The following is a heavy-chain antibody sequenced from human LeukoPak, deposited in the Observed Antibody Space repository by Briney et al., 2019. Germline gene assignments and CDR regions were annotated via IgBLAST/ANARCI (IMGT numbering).Heavy chain of an antibody. CDR3: ARGDEEIHSSSWYVPRY. CDR2: IIPIFGTA. J-gene: IGHJ4*02. CDR1: GGTFSSYA. Sequence: SVKVSCKASGGTFSSYAISWVRQAPGQGLEWMGRIIPIFGTANYAQKFQGRVTITTDESTSTAYMELSSLRSEDTAVYYCARGDEEIHSSSWYVPRYWGQGTLVTVSS. D-gene: IGHD6-13*01. V-gene: IGHV1-69*05.